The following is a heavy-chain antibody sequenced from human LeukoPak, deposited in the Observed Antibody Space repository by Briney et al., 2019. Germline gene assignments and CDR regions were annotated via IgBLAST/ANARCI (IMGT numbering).Heavy chain of an antibody. J-gene: IGHJ4*02. CDR3: ARDTEWEKSPDYFDY. Sequence: GASVKVSCKAFGYIFTNYGISWVRQAPGQGLEWMGWISARNGKTNYAQKVQGRVTMATDTSATTAYMELRSLRSDDTAVYYCARDTEWEKSPDYFDYWGQGTLVTVSS. V-gene: IGHV1-18*01. CDR1: GYIFTNYG. D-gene: IGHD1-26*01. CDR2: ISARNGKT.